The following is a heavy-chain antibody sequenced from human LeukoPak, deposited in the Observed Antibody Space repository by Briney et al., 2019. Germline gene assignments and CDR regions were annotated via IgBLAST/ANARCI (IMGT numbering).Heavy chain of an antibody. J-gene: IGHJ4*02. D-gene: IGHD1-14*01. CDR3: ARGEPVDY. CDR1: GDSISTYY. V-gene: IGHV4-59*01. CDR2: SYYSGIT. Sequence: SETLSLTCTVSGDSISTYYWSWIRQSPGKGLEWIGYSYYSGITSYNPSLRSRVTMSVDESKNQLSLKVNSVTAADTAVYYCARGEPVDYWGQGTLVTVSS.